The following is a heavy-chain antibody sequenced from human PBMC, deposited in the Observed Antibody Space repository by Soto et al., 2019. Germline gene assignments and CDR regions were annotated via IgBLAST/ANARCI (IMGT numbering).Heavy chain of an antibody. CDR3: ATALHYYGSGSYQYYFDY. J-gene: IGHJ4*02. CDR2: FDPEDGET. D-gene: IGHD3-10*01. V-gene: IGHV1-24*01. Sequence: ASVKVSCKVSGYTLTELSMHWVRQAPGKGLEWMGGFDPEDGETIYAQKFQGRVTMIEDTSTDTAYMELSSLRSEDTAVYYCATALHYYGSGSYQYYFDYWGQGTLVTVSS. CDR1: GYTLTELS.